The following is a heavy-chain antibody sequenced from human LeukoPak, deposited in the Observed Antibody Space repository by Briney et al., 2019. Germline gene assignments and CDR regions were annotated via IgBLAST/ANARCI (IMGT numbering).Heavy chain of an antibody. J-gene: IGHJ4*02. V-gene: IGHV3-23*01. Sequence: GGSLRLSCAASGFTFISYAMSWVRQAPGKGLEWVSTISGSATTTYYADSVKGRFTISRDNSHNTLYLQMNSLRAEDTAVYYRTTVRGATIEGPDYWGQGTLVTVSS. CDR3: TTVRGATIEGPDY. D-gene: IGHD1-26*01. CDR1: GFTFISYA. CDR2: ISGSATTT.